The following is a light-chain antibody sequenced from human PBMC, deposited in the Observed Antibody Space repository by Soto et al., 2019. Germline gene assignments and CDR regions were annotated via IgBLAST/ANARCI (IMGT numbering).Light chain of an antibody. V-gene: IGKV1-33*01. CDR1: QDIATY. CDR2: DAS. CDR3: QQYDNLPPTWT. J-gene: IGKJ1*01. Sequence: DIQMPQSPSSLSASVGNRVTITCQAIQDIATYLNWYQQKPGKAPNLLIYDASNLETGVPSRFSGGGSGTHFTFTISNLQPEDIATYYCQQYDNLPPTWTFGQGTKVDI.